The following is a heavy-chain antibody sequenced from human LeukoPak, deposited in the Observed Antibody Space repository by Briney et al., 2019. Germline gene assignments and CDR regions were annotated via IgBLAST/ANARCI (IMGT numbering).Heavy chain of an antibody. Sequence: PGRSLRLSCAASGFTFSSYGMHWVRQAPGKGLEWVAVISYDGSSKYYADSVKGRFTISRDNSKNTLYLQMNSLRAEDTAVYYCAALILAVAGPEQFDYWGQGTLVTVSS. V-gene: IGHV3-30*03. CDR1: GFTFSSYG. D-gene: IGHD6-19*01. CDR3: AALILAVAGPEQFDY. J-gene: IGHJ4*02. CDR2: ISYDGSSK.